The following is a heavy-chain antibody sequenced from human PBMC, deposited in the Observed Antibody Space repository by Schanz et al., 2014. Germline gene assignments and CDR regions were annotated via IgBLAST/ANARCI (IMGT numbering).Heavy chain of an antibody. CDR2: VSSYDTTV. D-gene: IGHD3-3*01. CDR3: ARYGFRKFGVVYGLAV. CDR1: GFTFADYY. V-gene: IGHV3-11*01. Sequence: QVQLLESGGGLFKPGGSLRLSCAGSGFTFADYYMTWIRQAPGKGLEWISYVSSYDTTVSYADSVKGRFTISRDNAKNLVYLQLNSLRPEDTAVYYCARYGFRKFGVVYGLAVWGQGTTVTVS. J-gene: IGHJ6*02.